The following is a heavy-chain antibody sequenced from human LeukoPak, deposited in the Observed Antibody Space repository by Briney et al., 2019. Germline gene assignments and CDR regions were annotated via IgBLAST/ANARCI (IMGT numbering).Heavy chain of an antibody. CDR1: GYTFTSYY. CDR3: ARDRSGYYGSGSYYNVRYYYGMDV. CDR2: INPSGGST. D-gene: IGHD3-10*01. J-gene: IGHJ6*04. V-gene: IGHV1-46*01. Sequence: ASVKVSCKASGYTFTSYYMHWVRQAPGEGLEWMVIINPSGGSTSYAQKFQGRVTMTRDTSTSTVYMEVSSLRSEDTAVYYCARDRSGYYGSGSYYNVRYYYGMDVWGKGTTVTVSS.